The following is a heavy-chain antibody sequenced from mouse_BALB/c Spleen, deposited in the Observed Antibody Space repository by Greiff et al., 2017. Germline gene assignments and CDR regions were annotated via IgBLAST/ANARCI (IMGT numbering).Heavy chain of an antibody. CDR2: ISDGGSYT. D-gene: IGHD1-1*01. CDR3: ARELRGGYAMDY. Sequence: EVKLQESGGGLVNPGGSLKLSCAASGFTFSDYYMYWVRQTPEKRLEWVATISDGGSYTYYPDSVKGRFTISRDNAKNNLYLQMSSLKSEDTAMYYCARELRGGYAMDYWGQGTSVTVSS. J-gene: IGHJ4*01. V-gene: IGHV5-4*02. CDR1: GFTFSDYY.